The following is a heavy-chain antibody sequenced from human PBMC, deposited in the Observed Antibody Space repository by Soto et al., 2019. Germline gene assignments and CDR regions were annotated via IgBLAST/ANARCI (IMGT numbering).Heavy chain of an antibody. D-gene: IGHD4-17*01. CDR1: GGSIVTTHW. V-gene: IGHV4-4*02. CDR3: ARDDYGFDF. J-gene: IGHJ4*02. Sequence: SETLFLTCAVSGGSIVTTHWWSWVRQPPGKGLEWIGYIYYSGSTNYSPSLKSRVTISVDTSKNQFSLRLSSVTAADTAVYYCARDDYGFDFWGQGTLVTVSS. CDR2: IYYSGST.